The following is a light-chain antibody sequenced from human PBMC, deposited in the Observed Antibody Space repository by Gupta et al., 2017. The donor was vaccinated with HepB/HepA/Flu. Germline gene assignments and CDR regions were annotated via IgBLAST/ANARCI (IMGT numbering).Light chain of an antibody. Sequence: DIQITQSPSSLSASVGDRVTITCRASQDINSYLAWFQQKPGRAPKSLIFTASNLQSGVLSRFSGSRSGTDFTLTISRLQPEDFATYYCHQDKSYPKTFGQGTKVEV. J-gene: IGKJ1*01. CDR2: TAS. CDR1: QDINSY. V-gene: IGKV1-16*01. CDR3: HQDKSYPKT.